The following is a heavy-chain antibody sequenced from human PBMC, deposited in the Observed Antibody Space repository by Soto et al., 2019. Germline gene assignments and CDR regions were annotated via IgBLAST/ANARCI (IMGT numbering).Heavy chain of an antibody. CDR2: INAGNGNT. Sequence: QGQLVQSGAEVKKPGASVKVSCKASGYTFTSYAMHWVRQAPGQRLEWMGWINAGNGNTNYSQKFQGRLTITKDTSASTAYMELSSLRSEDTAVYYWARSSGFLEWLPTDYWGQGTLVTVSS. J-gene: IGHJ4*02. D-gene: IGHD3-3*01. CDR1: GYTFTSYA. CDR3: ARSSGFLEWLPTDY. V-gene: IGHV1-3*01.